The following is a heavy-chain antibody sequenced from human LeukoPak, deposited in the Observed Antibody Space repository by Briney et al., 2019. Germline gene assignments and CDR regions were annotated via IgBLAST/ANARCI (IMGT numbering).Heavy chain of an antibody. CDR2: ISSSSSYI. D-gene: IGHD3-22*01. CDR3: ARVATRDYYDSSGYLDY. Sequence: GGSLRLSCAASGFTFSSYSMNWVRQAPGKGLEWVSSISSSSSYIYYADSVKGRFTISRDNAKNSLYLQMNSLRAEVTAVYYCARVATRDYYDSSGYLDYWGQGTLVTVSS. J-gene: IGHJ4*02. V-gene: IGHV3-21*01. CDR1: GFTFSSYS.